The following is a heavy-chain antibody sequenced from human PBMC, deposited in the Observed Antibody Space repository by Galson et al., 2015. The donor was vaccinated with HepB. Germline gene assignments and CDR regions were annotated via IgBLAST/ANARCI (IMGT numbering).Heavy chain of an antibody. Sequence: SLRLSCAASGFSISSYWMHWVRQAPGKGLVWVSRINSDGSITNYADSVKGRFTISRDNAKNTLFLQMNSLRAEDTAVYYCQVVTLSWGQGTLVTASS. CDR2: INSDGSIT. CDR3: QVVTLS. V-gene: IGHV3-74*01. J-gene: IGHJ5*02. D-gene: IGHD3-22*01. CDR1: GFSISSYW.